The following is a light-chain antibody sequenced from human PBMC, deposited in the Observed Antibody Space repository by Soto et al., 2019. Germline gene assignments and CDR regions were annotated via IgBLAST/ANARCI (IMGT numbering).Light chain of an antibody. CDR1: QSVGSG. CDR3: QQYHNLWT. CDR2: GAS. V-gene: IGKV3-15*01. J-gene: IGKJ1*01. Sequence: IMLTQSPATLSLSPGERATLSCRASQSVGSGLSWYQQKPGQAPRLLIYGASTRATGIPARFSGSGSGTEFTLTITSLQSEDFALYYCQQYHNLWTFGQGTKVDIK.